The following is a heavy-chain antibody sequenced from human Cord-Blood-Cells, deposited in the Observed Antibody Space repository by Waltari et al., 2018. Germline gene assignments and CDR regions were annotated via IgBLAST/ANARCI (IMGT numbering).Heavy chain of an antibody. CDR3: ARAVVVPAAMGGNWFDP. Sequence: QVQLQQWGAGLLKPSETLSLPCAVYGGSFSGYYWSWIRQPPGKGLEWMGEINHMESTNYNPSLKSRVTISVDTSKNQFSLKLSSVTAADTAVYYCARAVVVPAAMGGNWFDPWGQGTLVTVSS. V-gene: IGHV4-34*01. J-gene: IGHJ5*02. D-gene: IGHD2-2*01. CDR2: INHMEST. CDR1: GGSFSGYY.